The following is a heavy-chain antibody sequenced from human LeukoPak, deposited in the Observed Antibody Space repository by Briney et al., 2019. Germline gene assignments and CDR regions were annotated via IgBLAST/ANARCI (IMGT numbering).Heavy chain of an antibody. CDR3: ARQSTPHGNFDY. D-gene: IGHD1-26*01. V-gene: IGHV3-33*08. CDR2: IWYDGSNK. J-gene: IGHJ4*02. Sequence: SGGSLRLSCAASGFTFRNAWMNWVRQAPGKGLEWVAVIWYDGSNKYYADSVKGRFTISRENAKKSLFLQMNSLRAEDTAVYYCARQSTPHGNFDYWGQGTLVTVSS. CDR1: GFTFRNAW.